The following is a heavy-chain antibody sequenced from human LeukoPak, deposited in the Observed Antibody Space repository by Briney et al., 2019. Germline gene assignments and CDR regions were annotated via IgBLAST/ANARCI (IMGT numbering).Heavy chain of an antibody. V-gene: IGHV4-39*07. CDR1: GGSISSSSYY. CDR3: AGEGRYCGGGRCSYMDV. Sequence: PSETLSLTCTVSGGSISSSSYYWGWIRQPPGKGLEWIGSIYYSGSTYYNPSLKSRVTISVDTSKNQFSPKLSSVTAADTAVYYCAGEGRYCGGGRCSYMDVWGKGTTVTVSS. D-gene: IGHD2-15*01. CDR2: IYYSGST. J-gene: IGHJ6*03.